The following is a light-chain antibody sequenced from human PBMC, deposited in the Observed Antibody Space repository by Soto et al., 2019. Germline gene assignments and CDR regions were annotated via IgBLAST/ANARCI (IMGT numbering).Light chain of an antibody. V-gene: IGKV3-11*01. J-gene: IGKJ4*01. CDR3: QQRYNWLT. CDR1: QSVTKY. CDR2: DTS. Sequence: EIVLTQSPATLSLSPGERATLSCRASQSVTKYLAWYQQKPGQAPRLLIFDTSNRATGIPARFIGSGSGTDFTITISSLESDDSGIYYCQQRYNWLTFGGGTKVEIK.